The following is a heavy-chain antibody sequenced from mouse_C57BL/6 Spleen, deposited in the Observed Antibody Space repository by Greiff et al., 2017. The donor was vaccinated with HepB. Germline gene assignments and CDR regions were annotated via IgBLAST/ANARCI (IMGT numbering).Heavy chain of an antibody. Sequence: VQLQQSGPELVKPGASVKISCKASGYTFTDYYMNWVKQSHGKSLEWIGDINPNNGGTSYNQKFKGKATVTVDKSSSTAYMELRSLTSEDSAVYYCAGWGYYGSSREFDYWGQGSPLTVSS. CDR3: AGWGYYGSSREFDY. CDR1: GYTFTDYY. CDR2: INPNNGGT. D-gene: IGHD1-1*01. V-gene: IGHV1-26*01. J-gene: IGHJ2*01.